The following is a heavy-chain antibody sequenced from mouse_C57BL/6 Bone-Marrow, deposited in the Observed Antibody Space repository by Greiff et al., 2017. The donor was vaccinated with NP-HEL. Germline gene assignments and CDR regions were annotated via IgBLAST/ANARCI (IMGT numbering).Heavy chain of an antibody. V-gene: IGHV14-4*01. CDR1: GFNIKDDY. J-gene: IGHJ3*01. CDR2: IDPENGDT. CDR3: TTEYSLCYCGSSYVFAY. Sequence: EVMLVESGAELVRPGASVKLSCTASGFNIKDDYMHWVKQRPEQGLEWIGWIDPENGDTEYASKFQGKATITADTSSNTAYLQLSSLTSEDTAVYYCTTEYSLCYCGSSYVFAYWGQGTLVTVSA. D-gene: IGHD1-1*01.